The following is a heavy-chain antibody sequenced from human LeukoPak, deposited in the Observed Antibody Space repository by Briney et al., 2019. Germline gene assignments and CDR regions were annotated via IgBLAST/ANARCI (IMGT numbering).Heavy chain of an antibody. D-gene: IGHD3-10*01. Sequence: ASVKVSCKASGYTFTSYDINWVRQATGQGLEWMGWMNPNSGNTGYAQKFQGRVTMTRDTSISTAYMELSRLRSDDTAVYYCARDQWFGELLWEVDYWGQGTLVTVSS. V-gene: IGHV1-8*01. CDR1: GYTFTSYD. J-gene: IGHJ4*02. CDR3: ARDQWFGELLWEVDY. CDR2: MNPNSGNT.